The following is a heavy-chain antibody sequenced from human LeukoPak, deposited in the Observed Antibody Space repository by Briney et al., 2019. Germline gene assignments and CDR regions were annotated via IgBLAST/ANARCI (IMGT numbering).Heavy chain of an antibody. CDR1: GYTFTSYG. D-gene: IGHD3-9*01. Sequence: ASVKVSCKASGYTFTSYGISWVRQAPGQGLEWMGWISAYNGNTNYAQKLQGRVTMTTDTSTSTAYMELRSLRSDDTAVYYCARFAVGYDILTGYYRGGAFDIWGQGTVVTVSS. CDR3: ARFAVGYDILTGYYRGGAFDI. J-gene: IGHJ3*02. CDR2: ISAYNGNT. V-gene: IGHV1-18*01.